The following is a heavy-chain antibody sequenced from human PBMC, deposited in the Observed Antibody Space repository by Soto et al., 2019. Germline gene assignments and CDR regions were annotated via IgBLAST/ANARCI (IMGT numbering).Heavy chain of an antibody. V-gene: IGHV4-61*01. J-gene: IGHJ6*02. CDR2: IYYSGST. CDR3: ARETRDFWSGYYGYYYGMDV. CDR1: GGSVSSGSYY. Sequence: PSETLSLTCTVSGGSVSSGSYYWSWIRQPPGKGLEWIGYIYYSGSTNYNPSLKSRVTISVDTSKNQFSLKLSSVTAADTAVYYCARETRDFWSGYYGYYYGMDVWPRDHGHRLL. D-gene: IGHD3-3*01.